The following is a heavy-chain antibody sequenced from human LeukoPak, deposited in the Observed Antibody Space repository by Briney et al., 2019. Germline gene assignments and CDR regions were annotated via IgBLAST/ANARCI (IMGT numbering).Heavy chain of an antibody. Sequence: PSETLSLTCTVSGGSISSSSYYWGWIRQPPGKGLEWIGSIYYSGSTYYNPSLKSRVTISVDTSKNQFSLKLSSVTAADTAVYYCERHPTLRGAMVRGVTGYWGQGTRVTVSS. J-gene: IGHJ4*02. CDR1: GGSISSSSYY. CDR2: IYYSGST. D-gene: IGHD3-10*01. CDR3: ERHPTLRGAMVRGVTGY. V-gene: IGHV4-39*01.